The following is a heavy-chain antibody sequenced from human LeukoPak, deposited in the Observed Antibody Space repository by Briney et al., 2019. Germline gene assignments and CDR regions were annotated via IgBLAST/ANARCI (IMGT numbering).Heavy chain of an antibody. D-gene: IGHD3-3*01. J-gene: IGHJ4*02. CDR3: AGHHREWFSFDY. CDR1: GGSISSYY. V-gene: IGHV4-59*08. Sequence: SETLSLTCTVSGGSISSYYWSWIRQPPGKGLEWIGYIYYSGSTNYNPSLKSRVTISVDTSKNQFSLKLSSVTAADTAVYYCAGHHREWFSFDYWGQGTLVTVSS. CDR2: IYYSGST.